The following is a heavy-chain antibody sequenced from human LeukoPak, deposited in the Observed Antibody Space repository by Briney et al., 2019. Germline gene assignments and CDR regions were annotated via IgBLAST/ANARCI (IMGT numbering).Heavy chain of an antibody. J-gene: IGHJ4*02. V-gene: IGHV1-2*02. D-gene: IGHD2-15*01. CDR2: INPNSGGT. CDR3: AGGYCSGGSCYLSDY. Sequence: ASVKVSCKAAGYTFTGYYMHWVRQAPGQGLEWMGWINPNSGGTNYAQKFQGRVTMTRDTTISTHSTELSRLRSHDTAVYYCAGGYCSGGSCYLSDYWGQGTLVTVSS. CDR1: GYTFTGYY.